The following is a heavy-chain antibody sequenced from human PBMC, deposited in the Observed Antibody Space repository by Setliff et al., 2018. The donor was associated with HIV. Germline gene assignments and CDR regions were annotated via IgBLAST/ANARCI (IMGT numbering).Heavy chain of an antibody. D-gene: IGHD3-9*01. CDR2: IKSKTDGGTT. Sequence: GGSLRLSCAASGFTFSNAWMNWVRQAPGKGLEWVGRIKSKTDGGTTDYAAPVKGRFTISRDDSKNTLYLQMNSLRAEDTAVYYCARVYYDILTGPFDYWGQGTLVTVSS. CDR3: ARVYYDILTGPFDY. J-gene: IGHJ4*02. V-gene: IGHV3-15*07. CDR1: GFTFSNAW.